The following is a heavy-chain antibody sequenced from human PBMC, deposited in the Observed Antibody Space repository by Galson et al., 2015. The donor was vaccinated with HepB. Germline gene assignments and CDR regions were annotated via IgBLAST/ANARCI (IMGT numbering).Heavy chain of an antibody. CDR1: GFTFSSYW. CDR3: ARGGSSGYYSYYFDY. V-gene: IGHV3-74*01. CDR2: INSDGSST. Sequence: SLRLSCAASGFTFSSYWMHWVRQAPGKGLVWVSRINSDGSSTSYADSVKGRFTISRDNAKNTLYLQMNSLRAEDTAVYYCARGGSSGYYSYYFDYWGQGTLVTVSS. D-gene: IGHD3-22*01. J-gene: IGHJ4*02.